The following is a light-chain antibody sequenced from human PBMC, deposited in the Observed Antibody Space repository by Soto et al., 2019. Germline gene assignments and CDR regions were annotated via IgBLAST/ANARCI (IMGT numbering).Light chain of an antibody. Sequence: QSVLTQPASVSGSPGQSITISCTGTSSDVGSYNLVSWYQQHPGKAPKLMIYEVSKRPSGVSNRFSGSKSGNTASLTISGLQAEVEADYYCCSYAGSSTFEKVFGGGTKLTVL. V-gene: IGLV2-23*02. CDR1: SSDVGSYNL. CDR3: CSYAGSSTFEKV. J-gene: IGLJ3*02. CDR2: EVS.